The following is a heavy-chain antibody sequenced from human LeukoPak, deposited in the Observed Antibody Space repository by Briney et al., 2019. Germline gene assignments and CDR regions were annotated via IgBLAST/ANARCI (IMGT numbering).Heavy chain of an antibody. V-gene: IGHV4-61*02. CDR3: ARTRYTNYMDV. J-gene: IGHJ6*03. D-gene: IGHD2-2*02. Sequence: PSETLSLTCTVSGDSVSSGSNYRSWIRQPAGKGLEWIGRIYNSWTTNYNPSLKSRVTISVDTSKNQFSLKLSSVTAADTAVYYCARTRYTNYMDVWGKGTTVTVSS. CDR1: GDSVSSGSNY. CDR2: IYNSWTT.